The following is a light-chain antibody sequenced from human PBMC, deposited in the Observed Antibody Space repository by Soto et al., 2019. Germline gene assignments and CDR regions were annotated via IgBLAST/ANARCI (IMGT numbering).Light chain of an antibody. CDR3: QQYYSYPRT. CDR2: AAS. V-gene: IGKV1-8*01. J-gene: IGKJ1*01. Sequence: AIQITQSPSSLSASPGDRVTITCRASQGISRYLAWYQQKPGKAPKLLIYAASTLQSGVPSRFSGSGSGTDFTLTISSLQSEDFATYYCQQYYSYPRTFGQGTKVDIK. CDR1: QGISRY.